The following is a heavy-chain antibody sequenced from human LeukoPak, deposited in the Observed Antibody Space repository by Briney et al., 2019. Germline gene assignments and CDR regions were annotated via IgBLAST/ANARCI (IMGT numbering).Heavy chain of an antibody. CDR3: ASRPKGRSITYYFDY. Sequence: SETLSLXCTVSGGSISSSSYYWGWIRQPPGKGLEWIGSIYHSGSTYYNPSLKSRVTISVDTSKNQFSLKLSSVTAADTAVYYCASRPKGRSITYYFDYWGQGTLVTVSS. D-gene: IGHD1-14*01. CDR2: IYHSGST. J-gene: IGHJ4*02. V-gene: IGHV4-39*07. CDR1: GGSISSSSYY.